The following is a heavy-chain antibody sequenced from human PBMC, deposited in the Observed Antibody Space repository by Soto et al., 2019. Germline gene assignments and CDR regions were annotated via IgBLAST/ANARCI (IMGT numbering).Heavy chain of an antibody. D-gene: IGHD6-13*01. CDR1: GYTFTSYG. V-gene: IGHV1-3*01. Sequence: GASVEVSGKASGYTFTSYGIHWVGQARVQRLEWMGWINAANGDTKYSPKFQGRVTITRDTSASTAYMELSSLRSEDTAVYYCVRRHVSATGIDWFDPWGQGTLVTVSS. CDR3: VRRHVSATGIDWFDP. J-gene: IGHJ5*02. CDR2: INAANGDT.